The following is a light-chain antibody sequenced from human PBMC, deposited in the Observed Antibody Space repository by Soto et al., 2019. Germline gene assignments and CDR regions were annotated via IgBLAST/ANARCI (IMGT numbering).Light chain of an antibody. CDR1: SSDFGAYNY. V-gene: IGLV2-14*01. CDR3: SSYTSSSTPYV. J-gene: IGLJ1*01. CDR2: DVS. Sequence: QPPPPFGPPGQTNTTSSTGTSSDFGAYNYVSWYQQQPGKVPKLMIYDVSNRPSGVSNRFSGSKSGNTASLTISGLQAEDEADYYCSSYTSSSTPYVFGTGTKVTVL.